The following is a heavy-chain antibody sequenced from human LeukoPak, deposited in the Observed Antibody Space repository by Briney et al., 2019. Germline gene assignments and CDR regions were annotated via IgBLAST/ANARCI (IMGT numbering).Heavy chain of an antibody. V-gene: IGHV1-8*03. CDR2: MNPNSGNT. Sequence: ASVKVSCKASGYTFTSYDINWVRQATGQGLEWMGWMNPNSGNTGYAQKFQGRVTITRNTSISTAYMELNSLRAEDTAVYYCAKDNGPAMVYPDAFDIWGQGTMVTVSS. J-gene: IGHJ3*02. CDR1: GYTFTSYD. CDR3: AKDNGPAMVYPDAFDI. D-gene: IGHD5-18*01.